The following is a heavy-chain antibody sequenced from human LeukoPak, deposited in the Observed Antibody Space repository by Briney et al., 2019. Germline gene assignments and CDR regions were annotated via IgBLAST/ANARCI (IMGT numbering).Heavy chain of an antibody. CDR1: GFTFSSYA. J-gene: IGHJ3*02. D-gene: IGHD6-13*01. CDR3: ARNFLSWYEGGDAFDI. Sequence: GGSLRLSCAASGFTFSSYAMHWFPQAPGKGLGGVAVISYDGSNKYYADSVKGRFTISRDNSKNTLYLQMNSLRAEDTAVYYCARNFLSWYEGGDAFDIWGQGTMVTVSS. V-gene: IGHV3-30-3*01. CDR2: ISYDGSNK.